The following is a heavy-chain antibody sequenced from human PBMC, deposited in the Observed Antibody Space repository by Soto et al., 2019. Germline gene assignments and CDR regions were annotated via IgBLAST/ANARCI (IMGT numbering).Heavy chain of an antibody. CDR3: AREAGYCSRTSCYRRAFDT. CDR2: LNTDGGST. V-gene: IGHV3-74*01. CDR1: GFTFSGHW. D-gene: IGHD2-2*01. J-gene: IGHJ3*02. Sequence: EVQLVESGGDLVQPVGSLRLSCAASGFTFSGHWMHWVRQVPGKGLVWVSRLNTDGGSTSYADSVKGRFTISRDNAKNTLFLQMTGLRVDDTSVYYCAREAGYCSRTSCYRRAFDTWGQGTMVTVSS.